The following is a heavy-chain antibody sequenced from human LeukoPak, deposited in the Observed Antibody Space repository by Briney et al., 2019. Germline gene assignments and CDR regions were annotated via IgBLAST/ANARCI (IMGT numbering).Heavy chain of an antibody. J-gene: IGHJ4*02. D-gene: IGHD3-22*01. CDR2: INPNSGGT. Sequence: GASVKVSCKASGYTFTGYYMHWVRQAPGQGLEWMGWINPNSGGTNYAQKFQGRVTMTRDTSISTAYMELSRLRSDDTAVYYCARVRGKYYYDSSGYHDLDYWGQGTLVTVSS. CDR3: ARVRGKYYYDSSGYHDLDY. CDR1: GYTFTGYY. V-gene: IGHV1-2*02.